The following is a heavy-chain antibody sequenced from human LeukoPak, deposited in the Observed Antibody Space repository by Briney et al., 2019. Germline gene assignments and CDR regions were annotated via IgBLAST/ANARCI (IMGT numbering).Heavy chain of an antibody. CDR2: ISGSGGST. D-gene: IGHD3-22*01. J-gene: IGHJ4*02. CDR1: GFTFSSYA. CDR3: AKSYDSSGYDD. Sequence: GGSLRLSCAASGFTFSSYAMSWVRHAPGKGLEGVSAISGSGGSTYYADSVKGRFTISRDNSKNTLYLQMNSLRAEDTAVYYCAKSYDSSGYDDWGQGTLVTVSS. V-gene: IGHV3-23*01.